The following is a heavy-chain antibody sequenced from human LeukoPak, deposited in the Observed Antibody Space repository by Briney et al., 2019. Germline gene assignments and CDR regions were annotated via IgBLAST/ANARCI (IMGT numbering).Heavy chain of an antibody. CDR2: ISTAGST. Sequence: GGSLRLSCAASGFTVSTNCVSWVRLAPGKGLEWVSIISTAGSTFYADSVKGRLTISRINSRNTMFHQMNRLRAADTAVYYLSRAGRGGPPEEFGACFADWGQGTLVTVSS. V-gene: IGHV3-53*01. J-gene: IGHJ4*02. CDR1: GFTVSTNC. CDR3: SRAGRGGPPEEFGACFAD. D-gene: IGHD3-10*01.